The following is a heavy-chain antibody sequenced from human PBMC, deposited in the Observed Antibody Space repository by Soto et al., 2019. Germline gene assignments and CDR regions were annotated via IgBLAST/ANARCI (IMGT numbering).Heavy chain of an antibody. Sequence: GGSLRLSCAASGFTFRNYAMSWVRQAPGKGLEWVSAIRGSDDSTYFAGSVKGRFSISRDDSKNTLFLQMNSLRAEDTAIYYCAKEGPMLTETTSSLYYFDYWGQGTLVTVSS. CDR1: GFTFRNYA. J-gene: IGHJ4*02. CDR3: AKEGPMLTETTSSLYYFDY. V-gene: IGHV3-23*01. CDR2: IRGSDDST. D-gene: IGHD1-7*01.